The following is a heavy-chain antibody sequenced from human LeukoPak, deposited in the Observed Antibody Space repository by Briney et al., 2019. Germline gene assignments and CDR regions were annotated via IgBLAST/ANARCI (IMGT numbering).Heavy chain of an antibody. J-gene: IGHJ5*02. CDR3: ALKRGNYYYGSGSYSVWFDP. Sequence: SETLSLTCAVHGGSFSGYYWSWIRQPPGKGLERIGKINPSGSTNYNPSLKSRGTISVDTSKNQFSLKLSSVTAADTAVYYCALKRGNYYYGSGSYSVWFDPWGQGTLVTVSS. CDR1: GGSFSGYY. V-gene: IGHV4-34*01. CDR2: INPSGST. D-gene: IGHD3-10*01.